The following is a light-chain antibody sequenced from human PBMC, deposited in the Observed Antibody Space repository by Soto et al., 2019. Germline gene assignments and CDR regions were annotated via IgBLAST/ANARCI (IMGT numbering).Light chain of an antibody. CDR1: SSNIGAGYD. V-gene: IGLV1-40*01. J-gene: IGLJ1*01. CDR3: QSYDSSLSGNDV. Sequence: QSVLTQPPSVSGAPGQRVTIACTGSSSNIGAGYDVHWYQQLPGTAPKLLIYGNSNRPSGVPDRFSGSKSGTSASLAITELQAEDEADYYCQSYDSSLSGNDVFGTGTKVTVL. CDR2: GNS.